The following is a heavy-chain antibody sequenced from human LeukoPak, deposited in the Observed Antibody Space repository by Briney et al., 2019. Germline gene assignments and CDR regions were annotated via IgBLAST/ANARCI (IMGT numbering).Heavy chain of an antibody. CDR1: GFTFDDYA. J-gene: IGHJ4*02. CDR2: ISWNSGSI. D-gene: IGHD6-13*01. Sequence: GGSLRLSCAASGFTFDDYAMHWVRQAPGKGLEWVSGISWNSGSIGYADSVKGRFTISRDNAKNTLYLQMNSLRAEDTAVYYCARDPSSWYTYYFDYWGQGTLVTVSS. CDR3: ARDPSSWYTYYFDY. V-gene: IGHV3-9*01.